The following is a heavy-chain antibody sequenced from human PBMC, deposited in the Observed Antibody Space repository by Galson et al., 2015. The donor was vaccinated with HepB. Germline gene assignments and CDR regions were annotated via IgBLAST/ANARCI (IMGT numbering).Heavy chain of an antibody. CDR3: ARILLSYGGGFDP. D-gene: IGHD4-23*01. J-gene: IGHJ5*02. CDR1: GFSLSTSGMC. V-gene: IGHV2-70*11. Sequence: PALVKPTQTLTLTCTFSGFSLSTSGMCGSWVRQPPGKALEWLARIGRDDDKYYSTSLKTRLTISNDTSKNQVVLTMTNMDPVDTATYCCARILLSYGGGFDPWGQGTLVTVSS. CDR2: IGRDDDK.